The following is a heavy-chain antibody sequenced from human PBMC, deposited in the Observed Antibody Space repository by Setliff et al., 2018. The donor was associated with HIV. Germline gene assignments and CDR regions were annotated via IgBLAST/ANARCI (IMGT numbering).Heavy chain of an antibody. CDR2: ISNNGGKT. D-gene: IGHD3-22*01. CDR3: ARGLSFYDPGGFDY. J-gene: IGHJ4*02. V-gene: IGHV3-23*01. Sequence: GGSLRLSCAASGFTFSSYAMTWVRQAPGKGLEWVSSISNNGGKTYYADSEKGRFTISRDNSKNTLYLQMNSLRAADTAVYYCARGLSFYDPGGFDYWGQGTLVTVSS. CDR1: GFTFSSYA.